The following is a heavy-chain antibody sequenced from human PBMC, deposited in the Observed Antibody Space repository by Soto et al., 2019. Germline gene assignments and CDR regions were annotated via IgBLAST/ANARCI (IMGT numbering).Heavy chain of an antibody. CDR2: ISSSSSYT. CDR3: ASFSSSWYAFDI. D-gene: IGHD6-13*01. J-gene: IGHJ3*02. CDR1: GFTFSDYY. V-gene: IGHV3-11*06. Sequence: GGSLRLSCAASGFTFSDYYMSWIRQAPGKGLEWVSYISSSSSYTNYADSVKGRFTISRDNAKNSLYLQMNSLRAEDTAVYYCASFSSSWYAFDIWGQGTMVTVSS.